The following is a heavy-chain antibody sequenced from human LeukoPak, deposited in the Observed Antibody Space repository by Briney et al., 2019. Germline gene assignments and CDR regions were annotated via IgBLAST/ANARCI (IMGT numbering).Heavy chain of an antibody. V-gene: IGHV3-74*01. CDR3: AREVTVTDAFDI. D-gene: IGHD4-17*01. CDR2: INSDGSST. CDR1: GFTFDDYA. J-gene: IGHJ3*02. Sequence: QPGRSLRLSCAASGFTFDDYAMHWVRQAPGKGLVWVSRINSDGSSTSYADSVKGRFTISRDNAKNTLYLQMNSLRAEDTAVYYCAREVTVTDAFDIWGQGTMVTVSS.